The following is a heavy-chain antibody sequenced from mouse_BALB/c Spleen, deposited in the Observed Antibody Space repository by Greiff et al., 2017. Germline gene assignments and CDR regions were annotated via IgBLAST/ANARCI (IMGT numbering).Heavy chain of an antibody. CDR3: ARRYYYGSSRYWYFDV. J-gene: IGHJ1*01. CDR1: GFTFSSYY. Sequence: EVKLMESGGGLVKLGGSLKLSCAASGFTFSSYYMSWVRQTPEKRLELVAAINSNGGSTYYPDTVKGRFTISRDNAKNTLYLQMSSLKSEDTALYYCARRYYYGSSRYWYFDVWGAGTTVTVSS. CDR2: INSNGGST. D-gene: IGHD1-1*01. V-gene: IGHV5-6-2*01.